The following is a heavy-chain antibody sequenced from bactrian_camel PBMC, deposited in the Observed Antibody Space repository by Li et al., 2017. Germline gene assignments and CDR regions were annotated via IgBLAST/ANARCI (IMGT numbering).Heavy chain of an antibody. D-gene: IGHD5*01. J-gene: IGHJ6*01. V-gene: IGHV3S1*01. CDR1: GFTFSSHW. CDR2: INAAGSST. CDR3: VRDLGTTGWYFDN. Sequence: HVQLVESGGGLVQFGGSLRLSCAASGFTFSSHWMYWVRRDPGKGLEWVSTINAAGSSTYYAESVKGRFTISRDNAKNTVYLQMNSVKPEDAAVYYCVRDLGTTGWYFDNWGQGTQVTVS.